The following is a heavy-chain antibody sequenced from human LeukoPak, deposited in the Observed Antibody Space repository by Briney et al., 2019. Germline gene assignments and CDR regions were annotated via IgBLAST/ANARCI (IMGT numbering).Heavy chain of an antibody. V-gene: IGHV3-74*01. Sequence: GGSLRLSCAASGFTFSDFWMHWVRQAPGKGLVWVSRINSGGTVTNYADSVKGRFTISRDNSKNTLYLQMNSLRAEDTAVYYCAKDHAPYYYGSGRYFDYWGQGTLVTVSS. CDR3: AKDHAPYYYGSGRYFDY. CDR2: INSGGTVT. D-gene: IGHD3-10*01. CDR1: GFTFSDFW. J-gene: IGHJ4*02.